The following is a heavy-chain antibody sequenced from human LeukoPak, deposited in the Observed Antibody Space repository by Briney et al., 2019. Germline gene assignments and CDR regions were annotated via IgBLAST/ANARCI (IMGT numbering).Heavy chain of an antibody. V-gene: IGHV1-69*06. Sequence: ASVKVSCKASGGTFSNYAISWVRQAPGQGLEWMGGIIPIFGTANYAQKFRGRVTITADKSTRTAYMELSSLRSEDTAVYYCARGPLLIDGYNTPYKRYNWFDPWGQGTLVTVSS. D-gene: IGHD5-24*01. CDR3: ARGPLLIDGYNTPYKRYNWFDP. J-gene: IGHJ5*02. CDR1: GGTFSNYA. CDR2: IIPIFGTA.